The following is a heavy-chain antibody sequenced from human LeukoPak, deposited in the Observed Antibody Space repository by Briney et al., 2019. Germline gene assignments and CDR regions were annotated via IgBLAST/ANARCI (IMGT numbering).Heavy chain of an antibody. V-gene: IGHV4-59*12. CDR2: IYYSGST. J-gene: IGHJ4*02. CDR1: GGSFSGYY. Sequence: SETLSLTCAVYGGSFSGYYWSWIRQPPGKGLEWIGYIYYSGSTNYNPSLKSRVTISVDTSKNQFSLKLSSVTAADTAVYYCARLLSDYWGQGTLVTVSS. CDR3: ARLLSDY. D-gene: IGHD2/OR15-2a*01.